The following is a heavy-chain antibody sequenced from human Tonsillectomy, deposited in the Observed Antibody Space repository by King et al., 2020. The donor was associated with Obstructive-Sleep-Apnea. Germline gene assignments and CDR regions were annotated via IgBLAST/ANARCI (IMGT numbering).Heavy chain of an antibody. D-gene: IGHD4-17*01. CDR2: ISSSGDSS. Sequence: VQLVESGGGLIQPGGSLRLSCAASGFTFGSFAMSWVRQAPGKGLEWVSGISSSGDSSDYADSVKGRFTIYRDNSKNMLYVQMNSLRDEDPALYYCAKDRASDDYGSEADSWGRGTLVTVSS. CDR3: AKDRASDDYGSEADS. CDR1: GFTFGSFA. J-gene: IGHJ4*02. V-gene: IGHV3-23*04.